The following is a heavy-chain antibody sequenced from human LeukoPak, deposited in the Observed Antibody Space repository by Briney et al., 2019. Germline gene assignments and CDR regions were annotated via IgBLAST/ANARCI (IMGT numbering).Heavy chain of an antibody. D-gene: IGHD3-9*01. Sequence: PSETLSLTCSGSGYSISSGYYWRWIRQPPGKGLEWIGSIYHSGSTYYNPSRKSRVTISVDTSKNQFSLKLSSVTAADTAVYYCASAYYDILTGYFDYWGQGTLVTVSS. CDR1: GYSISSGYY. V-gene: IGHV4-38-2*01. CDR2: IYHSGST. J-gene: IGHJ4*02. CDR3: ASAYYDILTGYFDY.